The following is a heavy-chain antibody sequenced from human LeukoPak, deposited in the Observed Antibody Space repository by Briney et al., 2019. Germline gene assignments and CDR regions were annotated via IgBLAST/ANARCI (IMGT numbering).Heavy chain of an antibody. CDR3: ARTYYYGSGSRYNWFDP. V-gene: IGHV4-39*07. J-gene: IGHJ5*02. CDR1: GGSISSYY. D-gene: IGHD3-10*01. Sequence: SETLSLTCTVSGGSISSYYWGWIRQPPGKGLEWIGSIYYSGSTYYNPSLKSRVTISVDTSKNQFSLKLSSVTAADTAVYYCARTYYYGSGSRYNWFDPWGQGTLVTVSS. CDR2: IYYSGST.